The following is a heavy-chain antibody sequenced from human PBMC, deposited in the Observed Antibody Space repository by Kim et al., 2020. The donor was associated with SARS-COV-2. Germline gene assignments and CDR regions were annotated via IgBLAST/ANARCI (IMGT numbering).Heavy chain of an antibody. Sequence: SETLSLTCSVSGASISSSGYYWSWIRQHPGKGLEWIGYIFYSGSTYYNPSLRSRVTISVDTSQNQFSLKLTSVTTAGTAVYFCARDRITPGTTTAEGFRYFDLWGRGTLVTVSS. CDR2: IFYSGST. D-gene: IGHD1-1*01. CDR1: GASISSSGYY. CDR3: ARDRITPGTTTAEGFRYFDL. J-gene: IGHJ2*01. V-gene: IGHV4-31*03.